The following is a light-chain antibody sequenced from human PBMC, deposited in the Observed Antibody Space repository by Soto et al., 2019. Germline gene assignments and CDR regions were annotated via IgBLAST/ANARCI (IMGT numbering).Light chain of an antibody. CDR2: AAS. CDR3: LQHEIYPRT. CDR1: QDIRNH. Sequence: DIKMTQSPSSLSASVGDRVTITCRASQDIRNHLGWYQQKPGKAPKGLIYAASSLQSVVPSRFSGSGSGTEFTLTISSLQPEDFATYFCLQHEIYPRTFGQGTKVEIK. V-gene: IGKV1-17*01. J-gene: IGKJ1*01.